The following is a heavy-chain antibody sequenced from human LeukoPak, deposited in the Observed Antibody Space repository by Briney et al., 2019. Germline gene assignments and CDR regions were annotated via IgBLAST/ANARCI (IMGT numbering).Heavy chain of an antibody. CDR1: GGSFSGYY. CDR2: INHSGST. J-gene: IGHJ3*02. Sequence: PSETLSLTCAVYGGSFSGYYWSWIRQPPGKGLEWIGEINHSGSTNYNPSLKSRVTISVDTSKNQFSLKLSSVTAADTAVYYCARAGTKWIQLSVRRSHAFDIWGQGTMVTVSS. CDR3: ARAGTKWIQLSVRRSHAFDI. V-gene: IGHV4-34*01. D-gene: IGHD5-18*01.